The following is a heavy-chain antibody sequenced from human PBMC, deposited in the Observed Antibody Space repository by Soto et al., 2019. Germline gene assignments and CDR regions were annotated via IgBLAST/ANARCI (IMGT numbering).Heavy chain of an antibody. CDR2: ISAYNGNT. Sequence: QVQLVQSGAEVKKPGASVKVSCKASGYTFTSYGISWVRQAPGQGLEWMGWISAYNGNTNYAQKLQVRVTMTTDTSTSTAYMELRSLRSDDTAVYYCARDLYYYDSSGPPEYWGQGTLVTVSS. CDR1: GYTFTSYG. CDR3: ARDLYYYDSSGPPEY. D-gene: IGHD3-22*01. V-gene: IGHV1-18*04. J-gene: IGHJ4*02.